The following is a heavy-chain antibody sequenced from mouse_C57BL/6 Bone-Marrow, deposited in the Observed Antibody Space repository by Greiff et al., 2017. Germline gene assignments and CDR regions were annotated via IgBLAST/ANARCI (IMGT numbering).Heavy chain of an antibody. V-gene: IGHV5-12*01. CDR1: GFTFSDYY. CDR3: ARSSLLLRYYFDY. D-gene: IGHD1-1*01. J-gene: IGHJ2*01. Sequence: EVKVVESGGGLVQPGGSLKLSCAASGFTFSDYYMYWVRQTPEKRLEWVAYISNGGGSTYYPDTVKGRFTITRDNAKNTLYLQMSRLKSEDTAMYYCARSSLLLRYYFDYWGKGTTLTVSS. CDR2: ISNGGGST.